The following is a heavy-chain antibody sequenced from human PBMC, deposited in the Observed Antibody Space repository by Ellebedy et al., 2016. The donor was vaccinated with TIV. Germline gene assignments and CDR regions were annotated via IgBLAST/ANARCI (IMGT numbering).Heavy chain of an antibody. V-gene: IGHV3-30*02. D-gene: IGHD1-26*01. CDR3: AKWGVGGNSYYPLYD. Sequence: GESLKISCAASGFSFSRFGIHWVRQAPGKGLERVSYDGTFKNYADSVKGRFTISRDNSKDTLYLQINSLRPEDTAVYYCAKWGVGGNSYYPLYDWGQGTLVTVSS. CDR2: YDGTFK. CDR1: GFSFSRFG. J-gene: IGHJ1*01.